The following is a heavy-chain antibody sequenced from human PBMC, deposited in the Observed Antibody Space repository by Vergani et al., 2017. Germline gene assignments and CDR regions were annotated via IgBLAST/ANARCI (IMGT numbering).Heavy chain of an antibody. D-gene: IGHD5-12*01. CDR2: ISWNSGSI. J-gene: IGHJ3*02. V-gene: IGHV3-9*01. CDR3: AKDVATIPPDAFDI. CDR1: GFTFDDYA. Sequence: EVQLVESGGGLVQPGRSLRLSCAASGFTFDDYAMHWVRQAPGKGLEWVSGISWNSGSIGYADSVKGRFTISRDNSKNTLYLQMNSLRAEDTAVYYCAKDVATIPPDAFDIWGQGTMVTVSS.